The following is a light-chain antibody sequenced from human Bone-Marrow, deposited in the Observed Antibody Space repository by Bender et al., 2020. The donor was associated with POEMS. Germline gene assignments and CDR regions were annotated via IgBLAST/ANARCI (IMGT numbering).Light chain of an antibody. CDR3: SSWDDSLSGWV. V-gene: IGLV2-14*03. CDR2: DVS. J-gene: IGLJ3*02. CDR1: SSDVGGYDF. Sequence: QSALIQPPSASGSPGQSVTISCTGTSSDVGGYDFVSWYQQHPGKVPKLIIYDVSHRPSGISNRFSGSKSGTSASLAISDIQSEDEGDYYCSSWDDSLSGWVFGGGTKLTVL.